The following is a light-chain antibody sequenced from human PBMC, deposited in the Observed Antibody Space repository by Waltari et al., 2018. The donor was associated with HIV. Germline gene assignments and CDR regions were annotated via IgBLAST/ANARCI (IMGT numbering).Light chain of an antibody. CDR1: SSDIGGYNY. V-gene: IGLV2-8*01. CDR3: YSYAGSNNWV. Sequence: TQPPSASGSPGQSVTISCTGTSSDIGGYNYVSWYQQHPDKAPKLMIYEVSKRPSGVPDRFSGSKSGNTASLTVSGLQAGDEANYYCYSYAGSNNWVFGGGTKLTVL. J-gene: IGLJ3*02. CDR2: EVS.